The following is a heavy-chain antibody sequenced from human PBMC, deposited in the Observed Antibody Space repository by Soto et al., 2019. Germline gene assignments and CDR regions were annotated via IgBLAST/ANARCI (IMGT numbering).Heavy chain of an antibody. Sequence: SETPSPPCTVSGGSLNNNDYYWGWVRQAPGKGLEWIGYVYYSGTTDYIPSLKSRLSMSIDKSQNQFTLKLNSVTAADTATYYCARMSYFYDKWYFDLWGRGTLVTVSS. D-gene: IGHD3-22*01. CDR3: ARMSYFYDKWYFDL. V-gene: IGHV4-30-4*01. CDR2: VYYSGTT. J-gene: IGHJ2*01. CDR1: GGSLNNNDYY.